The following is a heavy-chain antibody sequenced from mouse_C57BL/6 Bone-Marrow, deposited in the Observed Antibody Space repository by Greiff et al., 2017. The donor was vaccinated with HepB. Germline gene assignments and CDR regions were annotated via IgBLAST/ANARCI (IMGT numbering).Heavy chain of an antibody. CDR3: AREKVLGYFDY. V-gene: IGHV1-53*01. Sequence: QVQLKESGTELVKPGASVKLSCKASGYTFTSYWMHWVKQRPGQGLEWIGNINPSNGGTNYNEKFKSKATLTVDKSTSTAYMQLSSLTSEDSAVSDCAREKVLGYFDYWGRGTTLTVSA. CDR2: INPSNGGT. CDR1: GYTFTSYW. J-gene: IGHJ2*01.